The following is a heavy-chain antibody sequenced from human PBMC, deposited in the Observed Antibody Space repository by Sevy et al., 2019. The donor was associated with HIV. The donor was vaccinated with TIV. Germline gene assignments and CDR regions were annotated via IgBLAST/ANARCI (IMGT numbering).Heavy chain of an antibody. Sequence: SETLSLTCTVSGGSISSGDYYWSWIRQPPGKGLEWIGYIYYSGSTYYNPSLKSRVTISVDTSMNQFSLKLSSVTAADTAVYYCAKRDRHYYGSGSYYYGMDVWGQGTTVTVSS. CDR1: GGSISSGDYY. J-gene: IGHJ6*02. CDR2: IYYSGST. D-gene: IGHD3-10*01. CDR3: AKRDRHYYGSGSYYYGMDV. V-gene: IGHV4-30-4*01.